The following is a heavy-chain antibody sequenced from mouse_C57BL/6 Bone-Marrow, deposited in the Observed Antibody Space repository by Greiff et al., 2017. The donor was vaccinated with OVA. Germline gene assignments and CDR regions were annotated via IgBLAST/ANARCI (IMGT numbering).Heavy chain of an antibody. J-gene: IGHJ3*01. CDR3: AREGSPYGSGSAWFAY. D-gene: IGHD1-1*01. V-gene: IGHV1-50*01. Sequence: VQLQQSGAELVKPGASVKLSCKASGYTFTSYWMQWVKQRPGQGLEWIGEIDPSDSYTNYNQKFKGKATLTVDTSSSTAYMQLSSLTSEDSAVYYCAREGSPYGSGSAWFAYWGQGTLVTVSA. CDR2: IDPSDSYT. CDR1: GYTFTSYW.